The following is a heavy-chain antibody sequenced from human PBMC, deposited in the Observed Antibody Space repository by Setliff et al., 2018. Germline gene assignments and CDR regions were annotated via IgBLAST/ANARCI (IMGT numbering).Heavy chain of an antibody. CDR2: ISWDGGTT. D-gene: IGHD3-22*01. CDR3: ARSTYYFDSSGYKAYYFDY. Sequence: QGKGLEWVSLISWDGGTTYYADSLRGRFTVSRDNSNHSLFLQMNSLRLEDTALYYCARSTYYFDSSGYKAYYFDYWGQGTQVTVSS. V-gene: IGHV3-43*01. J-gene: IGHJ4*02.